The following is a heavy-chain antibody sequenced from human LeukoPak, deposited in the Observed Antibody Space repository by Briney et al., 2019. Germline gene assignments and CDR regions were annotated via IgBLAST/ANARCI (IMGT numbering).Heavy chain of an antibody. D-gene: IGHD6-13*01. CDR2: ISGSGGST. V-gene: IGHV3-23*01. CDR3: AKALEQETVIALDS. CDR1: GFTFSTYA. Sequence: PGGSLRLSCGASGFTFSTYAMSWVRQAPGKGLEWVSAISGSGGSTYYADSVKGRFTISRDNSKNTLYLQMNSLRAEDTSIYFCAKALEQETVIALDSWGQGTLVTVSS. J-gene: IGHJ4*02.